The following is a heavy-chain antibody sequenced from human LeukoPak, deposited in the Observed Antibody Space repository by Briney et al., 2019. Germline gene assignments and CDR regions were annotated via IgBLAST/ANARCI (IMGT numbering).Heavy chain of an antibody. CDR1: GGSISSSNYY. V-gene: IGHV4-39*07. CDR2: IDYNEIT. D-gene: IGHD3-22*01. CDR3: ASDRAYYYDSSGYHGAFDI. Sequence: SESLSLTCTVSGGSISSSNYYWGWIRQPPGKGLEWIGNIDYNEITYYNPSLKSRVTISVDTSKTQLSLKLNSVTAADTAVYYCASDRAYYYDSSGYHGAFDIWGQGTLVTVSS. J-gene: IGHJ3*02.